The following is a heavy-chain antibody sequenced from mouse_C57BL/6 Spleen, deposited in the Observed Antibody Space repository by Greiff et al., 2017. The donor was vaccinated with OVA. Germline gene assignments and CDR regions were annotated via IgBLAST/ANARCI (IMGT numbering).Heavy chain of an antibody. Sequence: VQLQQPGAELVKPGASVKLSCKASGYTFTSYWMQWVKQRPGQGLEWIGEIDPSDSYPNYNQKFKGKATLTVDTSSSTAYMQLSSLTSEDSAVYYCARRRDYGHDAMDYWGQGTSVTVSS. J-gene: IGHJ4*01. CDR2: IDPSDSYP. D-gene: IGHD2-4*01. CDR3: ARRRDYGHDAMDY. CDR1: GYTFTSYW. V-gene: IGHV1-50*01.